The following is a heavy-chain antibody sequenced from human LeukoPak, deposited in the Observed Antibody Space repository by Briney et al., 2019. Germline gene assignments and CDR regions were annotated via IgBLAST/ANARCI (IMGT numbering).Heavy chain of an antibody. CDR2: ISSSGSTI. CDR3: ARERVGATLNDAFDI. V-gene: IGHV3-48*03. CDR1: GFTFSSYE. J-gene: IGHJ3*02. Sequence: GGSLRLSSAASGFTFSSYEMNWVRQAPGKGLEWVSYISSSGSTIYYADSVKGRFTISRDNAKNSLYLQMNSLRAEDTAVYYCARERVGATLNDAFDIWGQGTMVTVSS. D-gene: IGHD1-26*01.